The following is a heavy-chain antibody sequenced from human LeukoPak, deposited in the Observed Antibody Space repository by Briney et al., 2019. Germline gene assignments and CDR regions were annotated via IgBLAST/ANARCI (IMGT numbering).Heavy chain of an antibody. D-gene: IGHD3-16*01. CDR2: IYTSGST. CDR3: ARGLLDP. Sequence: SETLSLTCTVSGGSISSYYWSWIRQPPGKGLEWIGYIYTSGSTNYNPSLKSRVTISVDRSKNQFSLKVSSVTAADTAVYSCARGLLDPWGQGTLVTVSS. CDR1: GGSISSYY. J-gene: IGHJ5*02. V-gene: IGHV4-4*09.